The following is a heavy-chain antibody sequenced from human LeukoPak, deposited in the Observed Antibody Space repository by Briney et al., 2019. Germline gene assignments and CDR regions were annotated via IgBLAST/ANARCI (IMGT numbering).Heavy chain of an antibody. V-gene: IGHV3-23*01. CDR2: ISATDGST. Sequence: GGSLRHSCEASGFTFASYAMTWVRQAPGKGLEWVSSISATDGSTYYAYSVRGRFTISRDNTKNTLFLQMSSLRAEDTALYYCVTCSSASCYGDRFDPWGQGTLVTVSS. CDR3: VTCSSASCYGDRFDP. J-gene: IGHJ5*02. CDR1: GFTFASYA. D-gene: IGHD2-2*01.